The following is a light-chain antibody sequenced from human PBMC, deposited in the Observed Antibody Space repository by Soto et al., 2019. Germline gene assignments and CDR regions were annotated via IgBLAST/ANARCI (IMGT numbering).Light chain of an antibody. J-gene: IGKJ1*01. V-gene: IGKV3-15*01. CDR3: QQNKDWPGT. CDR1: QSVSYY. Sequence: EILMTQSPATLSVSPVERVTFSCRASQSVSYYLAWYQQKPGQAPRLLIYDASTRATGIPVRFSGSGSGTEFTLTISSLQSEDFGVYYCQQNKDWPGTFGQGTTVDIK. CDR2: DAS.